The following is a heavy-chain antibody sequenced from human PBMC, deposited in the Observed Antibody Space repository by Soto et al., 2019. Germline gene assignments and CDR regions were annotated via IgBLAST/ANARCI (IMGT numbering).Heavy chain of an antibody. CDR3: ARGAWWAVDY. CDR2: YSGSGVST. Sequence: EVQLLDSGGGLVQPGGSLRLSCKTSGFTFSSYAMSWVRQAPGKGLEWVAGYSGSGVSTYYADSVKGRFTISRDNSKNTLYLQMNSLRAEDTAVYYCARGAWWAVDYWGQGTLVTVSS. V-gene: IGHV3-23*01. D-gene: IGHD2-8*02. J-gene: IGHJ4*02. CDR1: GFTFSSYA.